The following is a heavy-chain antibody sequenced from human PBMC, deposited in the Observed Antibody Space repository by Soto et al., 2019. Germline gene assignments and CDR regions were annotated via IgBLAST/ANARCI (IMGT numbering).Heavy chain of an antibody. CDR3: AKDIYSGWYWDYFDY. J-gene: IGHJ4*02. CDR2: ISWNSGSI. Sequence: PGGSLRLSCAASGFTFDDYAMHWVRQAPGKGLEWVSGISWNSGSIGYADSVKGRFTISRDNAKNSLYLQMNSLRAEDTALYYCAKDIYSGWYWDYFDYWGQGNLVTVSS. V-gene: IGHV3-9*01. CDR1: GFTFDDYA. D-gene: IGHD6-19*01.